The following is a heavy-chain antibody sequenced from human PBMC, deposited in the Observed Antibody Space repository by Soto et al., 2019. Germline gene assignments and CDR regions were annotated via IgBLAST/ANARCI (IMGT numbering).Heavy chain of an antibody. V-gene: IGHV1-24*01. CDR3: ATLHTIFGVVTYYFDY. Sequence: ASVKVSCKVSGYTLTELSMHWVRQAPGKGLEWMGGFDPEDGETIYAQKFQGRVTMTEDTSTDTAYMELSSLRSEDTAVYYCATLHTIFGVVTYYFDYWGQGTLVTVSS. J-gene: IGHJ4*02. CDR2: FDPEDGET. CDR1: GYTLTELS. D-gene: IGHD3-3*01.